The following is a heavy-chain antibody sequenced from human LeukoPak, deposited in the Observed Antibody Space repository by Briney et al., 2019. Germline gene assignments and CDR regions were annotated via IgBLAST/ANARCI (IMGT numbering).Heavy chain of an antibody. Sequence: ASVKVSCKASGYTFTRYVMHWVRQAPGQRHWVRQAPGQRLEWMGWINPNSGGTNYAQKFQGWVTMTRDTSISTAYMELSRLRSDDTAVYYCARSLSVTTSLGRLWFDPWGQGTLVTVSS. D-gene: IGHD4-17*01. J-gene: IGHJ5*02. V-gene: IGHV1-2*04. CDR2: INPNSGGT. CDR1: GYTFTRYV. CDR3: ARSLSVTTSLGRLWFDP.